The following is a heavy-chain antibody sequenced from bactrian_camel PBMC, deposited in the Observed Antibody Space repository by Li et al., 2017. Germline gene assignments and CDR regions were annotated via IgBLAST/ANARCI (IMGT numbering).Heavy chain of an antibody. CDR3: ALDGTRLCPQGP. CDR1: AYNVRTIA. CDR2: MNFDGTT. Sequence: HVQLVESGGSSVNTGGSLRLSCEVYAYNVRTIATDGLSSMNFDGTTTYYADSVKGRFTISRDTDKLTFYLQMSNLKTEDTAMYFCALDGTRLCPQGPWGQGTQVTVS. V-gene: IGHV3S9*01. J-gene: IGHJ6*01. D-gene: IGHD4*01.